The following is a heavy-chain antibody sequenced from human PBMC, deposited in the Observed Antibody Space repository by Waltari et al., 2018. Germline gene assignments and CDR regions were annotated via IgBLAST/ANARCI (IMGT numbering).Heavy chain of an antibody. CDR1: GFRTDW. CDR3: SKRLEI. V-gene: IGHV3-7*01. CDR2: INEDGGEK. J-gene: IGHJ3*02. Sequence: DVQPVELGGGLVQPGGALRLSREVSGFRTDWMDWVRQAPGKGLQWVANINEDGGEKYYLDSVKGRFTISRDNAKKLVYLEMNTLRAEDTATYYCSKRLEIWGRGTMVAVS.